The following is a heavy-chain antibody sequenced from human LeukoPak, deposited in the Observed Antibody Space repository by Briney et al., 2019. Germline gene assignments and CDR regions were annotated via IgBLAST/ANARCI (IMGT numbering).Heavy chain of an antibody. CDR1: GFAFSSNS. CDR2: ISSRSDSI. Sequence: GGSLRLSCTASGFAFSSNSMNWVRQAPGKGLEWISYISSRSDSIYYADSVKGRFTTSRDNAENSLYLQMKSLRAEDTAVYYCARGPLSGTLDYWGQGTLVTVSS. V-gene: IGHV3-48*01. D-gene: IGHD2/OR15-2a*01. CDR3: ARGPLSGTLDY. J-gene: IGHJ4*02.